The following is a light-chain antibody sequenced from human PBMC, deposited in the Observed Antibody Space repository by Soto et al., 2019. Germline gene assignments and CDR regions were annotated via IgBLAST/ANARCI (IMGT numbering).Light chain of an antibody. J-gene: IGLJ2*01. CDR2: RDN. Sequence: QSVLTQPPSASGTPGQRVTISCSGSSSNIGTYYVYWYRQLPGTAPKLLIYRDNQRPSGVPDRFSGSKSGTSASLAISGLRSEDEADYYCAAWDDSLSGHVVFGGGTKVTVL. V-gene: IGLV1-47*01. CDR3: AAWDDSLSGHVV. CDR1: SSNIGTYY.